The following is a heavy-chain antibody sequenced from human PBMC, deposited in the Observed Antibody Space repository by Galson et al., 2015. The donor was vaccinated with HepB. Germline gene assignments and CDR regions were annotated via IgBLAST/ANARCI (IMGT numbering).Heavy chain of an antibody. Sequence: SLRLSCAASGFTFSSYNMNWVRQAPGEGLEWVSSISSSGSYIYYADSVKGRFTISRDNAKKSLYLQMNSLRAEDTAVYYCASPQTLGHYYGSGTGDYWGQGTLVTVSS. CDR3: ASPQTLGHYYGSGTGDY. CDR2: ISSSGSYI. J-gene: IGHJ4*02. V-gene: IGHV3-21*01. D-gene: IGHD3-10*01. CDR1: GFTFSSYN.